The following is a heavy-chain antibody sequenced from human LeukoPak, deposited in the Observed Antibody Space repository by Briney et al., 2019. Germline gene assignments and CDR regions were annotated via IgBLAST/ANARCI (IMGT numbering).Heavy chain of an antibody. D-gene: IGHD3-10*01. CDR2: ISSSSTI. Sequence: GGSLRLSCAASGFTFSSYSMNWVRQAPGKGLERVSYISSSSTIYYADSVKGRFTISRDNAKNSLYLQMNSLRDEDTAVYYCASSMVRGVIIDPAWGQGTLVTVSS. CDR3: ASSMVRGVIIDPA. J-gene: IGHJ5*02. V-gene: IGHV3-48*02. CDR1: GFTFSSYS.